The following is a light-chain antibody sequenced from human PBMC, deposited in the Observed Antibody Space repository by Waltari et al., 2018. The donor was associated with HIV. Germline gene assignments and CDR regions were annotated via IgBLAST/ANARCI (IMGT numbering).Light chain of an antibody. Sequence: QSVVTQPLSASGTPGQRVTISCSGSSSNIGSNYVYWYQQVPGTAPKVLIYRSNQRPSGVPDRFSGSKSGTSASLAISGLRSEDEADYYCAAWDDSLSGPVFGGGTKLTVL. CDR1: SSNIGSNY. CDR3: AAWDDSLSGPV. CDR2: RSN. J-gene: IGLJ3*02. V-gene: IGLV1-47*01.